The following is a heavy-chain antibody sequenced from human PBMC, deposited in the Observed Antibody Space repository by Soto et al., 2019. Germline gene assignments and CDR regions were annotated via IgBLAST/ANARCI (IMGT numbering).Heavy chain of an antibody. Sequence: SETLSLTCTVSGGSISSSSYYWGWIRQPPGKGLEWIGSIYYSGSTYYNPSLKSRVTISVDTSKNQFSLKLSSVTAADTAVYYCARPDGTYYFDYWGQGTLVTVSS. V-gene: IGHV4-39*01. J-gene: IGHJ4*02. CDR3: ARPDGTYYFDY. CDR2: IYYSGST. CDR1: GGSISSSSYY.